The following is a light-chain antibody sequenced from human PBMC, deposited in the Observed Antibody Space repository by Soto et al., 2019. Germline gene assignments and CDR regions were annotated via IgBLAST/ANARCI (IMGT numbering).Light chain of an antibody. V-gene: IGKV3D-15*01. Sequence: EVMMTQFPDTLSLTPGETVTLSCGASQSVRTNLAWYQQRPGQAPRLLIHYSSTRATDVPARFSGSGSGTNFTLAISSLQSEDFAVYFCQQYAYWPETFGQGTKVDI. CDR2: YSS. J-gene: IGKJ1*01. CDR3: QQYAYWPET. CDR1: QSVRTN.